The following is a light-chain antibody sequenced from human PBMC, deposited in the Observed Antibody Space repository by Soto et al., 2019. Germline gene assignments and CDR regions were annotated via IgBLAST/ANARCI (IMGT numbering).Light chain of an antibody. Sequence: IQITQSASSLSASVVDRVTIACRASQGIRNDLGWYQQKPGKAPKLLIYAASSLQSGVPSRFSGSGSGTDFTLTISSLQPEDFATYYCQQSYSTPVTFGQGTRLE. CDR1: QGIRND. V-gene: IGKV1-39*01. J-gene: IGKJ5*01. CDR3: QQSYSTPVT. CDR2: AAS.